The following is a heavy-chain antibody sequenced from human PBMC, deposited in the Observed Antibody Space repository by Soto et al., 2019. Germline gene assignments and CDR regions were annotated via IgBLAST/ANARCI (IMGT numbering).Heavy chain of an antibody. CDR2: IYWDDDK. J-gene: IGHJ4*02. D-gene: IGHD3-22*01. V-gene: IGHV2-5*02. CDR3: AHRRGYYDSSGARLIRY. Sequence: QITLKESGPTLVKPTQTLTLTCTFSGFSLSTSGVGVGWIRQPPGKALEWLALIYWDDDKRYSPSLKSRLTITKVTTKHQVVLTRTNMDPVDTTTYYCAHRRGYYDSSGARLIRYWGQGTLVTVSS. CDR1: GFSLSTSGVG.